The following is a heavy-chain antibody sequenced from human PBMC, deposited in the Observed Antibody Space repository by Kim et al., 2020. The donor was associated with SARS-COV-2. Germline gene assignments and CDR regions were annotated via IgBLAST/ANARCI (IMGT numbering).Heavy chain of an antibody. CDR1: GGTFSSYA. CDR2: IIPIFGTA. J-gene: IGHJ4*02. D-gene: IGHD3-10*01. CDR3: ASLFPLLWFGESNSTDY. V-gene: IGHV1-69*13. Sequence: SVKVSCKASGGTFSSYAISWVRQAPGQGLEWMGGIIPIFGTANYAQKFQGRVTITADESTSTAYMELSSLRSEDTAVYYCASLFPLLWFGESNSTDYWGQGTLVTVSS.